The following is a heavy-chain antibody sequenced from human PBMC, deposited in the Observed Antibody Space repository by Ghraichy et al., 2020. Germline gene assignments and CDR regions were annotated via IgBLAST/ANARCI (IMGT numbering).Heavy chain of an antibody. CDR3: AREESVGVAAGTVDC. Sequence: SQTLSLTCTVSGGSIHSYYWSWIRQPAGKGLEWIGRIYGSESTSSGSTNYNPSLKSRVIMSVDRSKKQFSLKLNSVTAADTALYYCAREESVGVAAGTVDCWGQGTLVTVSS. V-gene: IGHV4-4*07. CDR2: IYGSESTSSGST. J-gene: IGHJ4*02. CDR1: GGSIHSYY. D-gene: IGHD2-15*01.